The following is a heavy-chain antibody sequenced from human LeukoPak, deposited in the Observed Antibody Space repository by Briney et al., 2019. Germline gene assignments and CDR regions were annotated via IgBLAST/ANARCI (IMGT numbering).Heavy chain of an antibody. J-gene: IGHJ4*02. CDR3: ARAPQIGFSGFDKNY. CDR2: INSDGSRI. D-gene: IGHD5-12*01. Sequence: PGGSLRLSCAASGFTLSYYWMHWVRQAPGKGLVWVSRINSDGSRIIYADSVRGRFTISRDNAKNTVYLQMNSLRADDTAVYFCARAPQIGFSGFDKNYWGQGTLVTVSS. CDR1: GFTLSYYW. V-gene: IGHV3-74*01.